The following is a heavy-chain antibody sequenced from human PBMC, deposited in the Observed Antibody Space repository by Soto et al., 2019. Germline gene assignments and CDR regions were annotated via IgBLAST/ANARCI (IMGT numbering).Heavy chain of an antibody. Sequence: GGSLILSCAASGFTFGSCAMSWVRQAPGKGLEWVSAISGSGGSTYYADSVKGRFTISRDNSKNKLYVQMHSLRAEDTAVYYCAKDYYWGAGAYSSLGVDCWGQGTLVTVAS. CDR3: AKDYYWGAGAYSSLGVDC. D-gene: IGHD3-10*01. CDR2: ISGSGGST. V-gene: IGHV3-23*01. J-gene: IGHJ4*02. CDR1: GFTFGSCA.